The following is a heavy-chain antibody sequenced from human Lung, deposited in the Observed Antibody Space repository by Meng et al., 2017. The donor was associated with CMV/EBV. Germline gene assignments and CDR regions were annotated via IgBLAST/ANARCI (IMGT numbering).Heavy chain of an antibody. CDR2: TIPLLGIA. D-gene: IGHD2-15*01. Sequence: SGGTFSIYANNWVRQAPGQGLEWMGGTIPLLGIAHYAQKFQGRVTISGDTSTSTSYMEVSSLTSEDTAMYYCARLAECSGGSCYFDNWGQGTLVTVSS. CDR1: GGTFSIYA. V-gene: IGHV1-69*10. J-gene: IGHJ4*02. CDR3: ARLAECSGGSCYFDN.